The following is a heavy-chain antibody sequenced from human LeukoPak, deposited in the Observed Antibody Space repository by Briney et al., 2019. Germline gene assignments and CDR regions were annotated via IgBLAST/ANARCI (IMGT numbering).Heavy chain of an antibody. V-gene: IGHV4-39*01. J-gene: IGHJ3*02. CDR3: ARSGGPQYYYDSSGYYPDAFDI. D-gene: IGHD3-22*01. CDR1: GGSISSSSYY. Sequence: PSETLSLTCTVPGGSISSSSYYWGWIRQPPGKGLEWIGSIYYSGSTYYNPSLKSRVTISVDTSKNQFSLKLSSVTAADTAVYYCARSGGPQYYYDSSGYYPDAFDIWGQGTMVTVSS. CDR2: IYYSGST.